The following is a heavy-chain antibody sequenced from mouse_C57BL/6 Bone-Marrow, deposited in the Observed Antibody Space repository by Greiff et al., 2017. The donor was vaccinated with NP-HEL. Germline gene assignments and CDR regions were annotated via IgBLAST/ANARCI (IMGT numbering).Heavy chain of an antibody. CDR1: GYTFTSYG. CDR2: IYPRSGNT. Sequence: QVQLQQSGAELARPGASVKLSCKASGYTFTSYGISWVKQRTGQGLEWIGEIYPRSGNTYYNEKFKGEATLTADKSSSTAYMELRSLTSEDSAVYFCARFTTGVAPYYAMDYWGQGTSVTVSS. CDR3: ARFTTGVAPYYAMDY. D-gene: IGHD1-1*01. J-gene: IGHJ4*01. V-gene: IGHV1-81*01.